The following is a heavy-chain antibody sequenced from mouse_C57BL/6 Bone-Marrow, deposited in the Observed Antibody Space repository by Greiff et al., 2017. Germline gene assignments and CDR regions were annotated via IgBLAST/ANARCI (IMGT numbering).Heavy chain of an antibody. Sequence: EVQVVESGGGFVKPGGSLKLSCAASGFTFSDYGLHWVRQAPEKGLEWVAYISSGSSTIYYADTVKGRFTISRDNAKNTLFMQMTSLRSEDTAMYYCARGVRRYAMDYWGQGTSVTVSS. J-gene: IGHJ4*01. CDR3: ARGVRRYAMDY. CDR2: ISSGSSTI. V-gene: IGHV5-17*01. CDR1: GFTFSDYG. D-gene: IGHD2-14*01.